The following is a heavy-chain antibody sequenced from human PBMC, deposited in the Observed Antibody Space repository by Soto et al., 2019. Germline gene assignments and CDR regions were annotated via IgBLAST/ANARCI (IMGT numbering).Heavy chain of an antibody. Sequence: QVQLQESGPGLVKPSQTLSLTCTVSGGSISSGGYYWTWIRQHPGKGLERIGYNYYSGITYYNPSLKRRVTISLDTSKNQFSLKLSSVTAADTAVYYCARGSSIAGLYYGMDVWGQGTTVTVSS. CDR3: ARGSSIAGLYYGMDV. D-gene: IGHD6-6*01. V-gene: IGHV4-31*03. CDR2: NYYSGIT. CDR1: GGSISSGGYY. J-gene: IGHJ6*02.